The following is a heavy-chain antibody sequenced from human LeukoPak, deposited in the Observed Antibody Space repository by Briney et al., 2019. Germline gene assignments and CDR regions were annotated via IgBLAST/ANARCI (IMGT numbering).Heavy chain of an antibody. Sequence: PGGSLRLSCAASGFTFSRYWIHWVRQAPGKGLEWVSRINPDGSTTTYADSVKGRFTISRDNAKNSLYLQMNSLRVEDTAVYYCTRDPNHPGYSSGWYYWGQGTLVTVSS. CDR3: TRDPNHPGYSSGWYY. V-gene: IGHV3-74*01. CDR2: INPDGSTT. CDR1: GFTFSRYW. J-gene: IGHJ4*02. D-gene: IGHD6-19*01.